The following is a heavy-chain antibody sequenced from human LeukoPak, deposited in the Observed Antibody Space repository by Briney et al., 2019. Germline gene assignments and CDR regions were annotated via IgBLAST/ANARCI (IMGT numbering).Heavy chain of an antibody. CDR3: TRGSLSGSSRDY. Sequence: GASVRVSCKASGYTFTGYDINWVRQATGQGLEWMGWMNPNTGDTGYAQKFQGRVTMTRNSSIDTAYMELSGLRSEDTAVYYCTRGSLSGSSRDYRGQGTLLTVSS. CDR2: MNPNTGDT. V-gene: IGHV1-8*01. D-gene: IGHD1-26*01. CDR1: GYTFTGYD. J-gene: IGHJ4*02.